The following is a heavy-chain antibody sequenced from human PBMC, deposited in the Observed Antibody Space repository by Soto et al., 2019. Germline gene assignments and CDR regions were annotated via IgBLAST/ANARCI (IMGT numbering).Heavy chain of an antibody. J-gene: IGHJ4*02. Sequence: PGGSLTLSCAASGFTFSSYGMHWVLQAPGKGLEWVAVIWYDGSNKYYADSVKGRFTISRDNSKNTLYLQMNSLRAEDTAVYYCARDLSPSHRAADYWGKGTLVTVSS. CDR2: IWYDGSNK. D-gene: IGHD6-13*01. V-gene: IGHV3-33*01. CDR3: ARDLSPSHRAADY. CDR1: GFTFSSYG.